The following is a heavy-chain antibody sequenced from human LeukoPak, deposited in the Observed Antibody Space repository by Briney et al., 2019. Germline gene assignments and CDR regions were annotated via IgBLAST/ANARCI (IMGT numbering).Heavy chain of an antibody. V-gene: IGHV5-51*01. J-gene: IGHJ4*02. CDR2: IYPGASDT. D-gene: IGHD6-25*01. Sequence: GESLKISCTCSGYSFANYWIAWVRQIPGKGQEMRGIIYPGASDTTSRRFFQGQVTISADKSISTAYVQWSSLKASDTAIYYCARLAAGRYYIDYWGQGNLVTVSS. CDR1: GYSFANYW. CDR3: ARLAAGRYYIDY.